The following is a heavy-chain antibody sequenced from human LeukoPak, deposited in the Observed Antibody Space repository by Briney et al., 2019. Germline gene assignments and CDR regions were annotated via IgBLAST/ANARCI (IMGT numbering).Heavy chain of an antibody. J-gene: IGHJ4*02. V-gene: IGHV3-30-3*01. CDR2: ISYDGSNK. D-gene: IGHD3-22*01. CDR1: GFTFSSYA. Sequence: GGSLRLSCAASGFTFSSYAMHWVRQAPGKGLEWVAVISYDGSNKYYADSVKGRFTISRDNSKNTLYLQMNSLRAEDRAVYYCARDLGSGYYSVTPDYWGQGTLVTVAS. CDR3: ARDLGSGYYSVTPDY.